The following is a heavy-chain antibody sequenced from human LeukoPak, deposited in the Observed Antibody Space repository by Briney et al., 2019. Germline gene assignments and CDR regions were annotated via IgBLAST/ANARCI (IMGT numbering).Heavy chain of an antibody. CDR2: IYSSGST. V-gene: IGHV4-59*08. Sequence: PSETLSLTCTVSGGSISSYYWSWIRQPPGKGLEWIGYIYSSGSTNYNPSVKSRVTISVDTSKNQFSLKLNSVTAADTAVYYCARGFGHCYGDNCFYFFDTWGQGFRVTVSS. CDR1: GGSISSYY. CDR3: ARGFGHCYGDNCFYFFDT. D-gene: IGHD4-23*01. J-gene: IGHJ4*02.